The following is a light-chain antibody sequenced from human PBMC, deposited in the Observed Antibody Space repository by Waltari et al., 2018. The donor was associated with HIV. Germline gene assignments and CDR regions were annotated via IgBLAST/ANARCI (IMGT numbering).Light chain of an antibody. V-gene: IGLV10-54*01. CDR3: SAWYSSLSVWV. CDR2: RNN. CDR1: SHKVGNQG. Sequence: QAGLTHPLSVSKGLRQTATLIYPGDSHKVGNQGAASLQQHQGHPPKLLSYRNNIRPSGISERLSASRSGNTASLTITGLQPEDEADYYCSAWYSSLSVWVFGGGTKLTVL. J-gene: IGLJ3*02.